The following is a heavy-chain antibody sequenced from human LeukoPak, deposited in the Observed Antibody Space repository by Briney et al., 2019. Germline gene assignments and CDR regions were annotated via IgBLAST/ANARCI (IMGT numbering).Heavy chain of an antibody. D-gene: IGHD3-10*01. CDR2: IYYSGST. CDR3: ARDLLEWGSGSYRNYYYYYYMDV. Sequence: SETLSLTCTVSGGSISSSNYYWGWIRQPPGKGLEWIGTIYYSGSTYFNPSLKSRVAMFVDTSKNQFSLKLSSVTAADTAVYYCARDLLEWGSGSYRNYYYYYYMDVWGKGTTVTVSS. J-gene: IGHJ6*03. CDR1: GGSISSSNYY. V-gene: IGHV4-39*02.